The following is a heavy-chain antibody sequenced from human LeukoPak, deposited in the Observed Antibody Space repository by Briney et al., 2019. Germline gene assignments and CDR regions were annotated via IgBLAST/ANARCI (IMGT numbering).Heavy chain of an antibody. CDR2: IKRTSDGGTT. CDR1: GFTFTNAW. CDR3: TTVWDTVYDYDSHPSGWFFDY. D-gene: IGHD5/OR15-5a*01. Sequence: PGESLRLSCVVSGFTFTNAWMSWVRQAPGKGLEWVGRIKRTSDGGTTDYATPVKGRFTISRDDSKDTLYLHMNALKTEDTAVYYCTTVWDTVYDYDSHPSGWFFDYWGQGILVTVSS. V-gene: IGHV3-15*01. J-gene: IGHJ4*02.